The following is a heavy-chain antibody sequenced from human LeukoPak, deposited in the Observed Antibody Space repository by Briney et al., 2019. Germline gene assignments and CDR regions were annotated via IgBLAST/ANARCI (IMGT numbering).Heavy chain of an antibody. V-gene: IGHV4-39*07. Sequence: SETLSLTCTVSGGSISSSSYYWGWIRQPPGKGLEWIGSIYYSGSTYYNPSLKSRVTISVDTSKNQFSLKLSSVTAADTAVYYCAREYCSSTSCYWFDPWGQGTLVTVSS. D-gene: IGHD2-2*01. J-gene: IGHJ5*02. CDR1: GGSISSSSYY. CDR3: AREYCSSTSCYWFDP. CDR2: IYYSGST.